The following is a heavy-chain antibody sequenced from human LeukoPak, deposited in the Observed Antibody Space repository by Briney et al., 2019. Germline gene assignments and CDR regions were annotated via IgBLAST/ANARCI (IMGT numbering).Heavy chain of an antibody. Sequence: ASVKVSCKASRYTFTSDFMHRVPQAPGPWLKWIVIINPSGRSTSYAQKFQGIVTMTRDTSTSTVYMELSSLRSEDTAVYYCARASSSSWYDYWGQGTLVTVSS. CDR3: ARASSSSWYDY. D-gene: IGHD6-13*01. CDR1: RYTFTSDF. CDR2: INPSGRST. J-gene: IGHJ4*02. V-gene: IGHV1-46*01.